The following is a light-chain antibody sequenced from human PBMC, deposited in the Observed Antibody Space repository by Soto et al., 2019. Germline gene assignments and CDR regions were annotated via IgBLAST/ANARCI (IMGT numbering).Light chain of an antibody. CDR3: QQYESSVT. CDR1: QSVSSTF. Sequence: EIVLTQSPGSLSLSPGERATLSCRASQSVSSTFFAWYQQKPGQAPRLLIYGASSRATGIPDRFSGSGSGTDFTLTISRLEPEDFAVYYCQQYESSVTFGQGTKXXX. J-gene: IGKJ1*01. CDR2: GAS. V-gene: IGKV3-20*01.